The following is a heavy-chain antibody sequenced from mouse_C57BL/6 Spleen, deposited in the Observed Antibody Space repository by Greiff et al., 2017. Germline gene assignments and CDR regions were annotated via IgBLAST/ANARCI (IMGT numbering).Heavy chain of an antibody. Sequence: VQLQQSGTVLARPGASVKMSCKTSGYTFTSYWMHWVKQRPGQGLEWIGAIYPGNSDTSYNQKFKGKAKLTAVTSASTAYMGLSSLTNEDSAVYYCTMDGNYVDYAMDYWGQGTSVTVSS. CDR2: IYPGNSDT. D-gene: IGHD2-1*01. V-gene: IGHV1-5*01. J-gene: IGHJ4*01. CDR3: TMDGNYVDYAMDY. CDR1: GYTFTSYW.